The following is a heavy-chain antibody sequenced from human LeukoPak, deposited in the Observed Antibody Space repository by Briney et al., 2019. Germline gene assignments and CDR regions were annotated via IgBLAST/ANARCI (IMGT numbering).Heavy chain of an antibody. D-gene: IGHD2-2*01. CDR2: ISVSDDST. Sequence: ISVSDDSTYYADSVKGRFTMSRDNSKNMLYLQMNSLRAQDTAVYYRAKDRYCSSTHCTYDYWGQGTLVTLSS. V-gene: IGHV3-23*01. CDR3: AKDRYCSSTHCTYDY. J-gene: IGHJ4*02.